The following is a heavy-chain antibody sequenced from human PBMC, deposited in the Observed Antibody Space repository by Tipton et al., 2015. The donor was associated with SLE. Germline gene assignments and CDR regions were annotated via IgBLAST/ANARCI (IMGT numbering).Heavy chain of an antibody. D-gene: IGHD4-17*01. CDR2: ISGSGGST. CDR1: GGSFSGYY. J-gene: IGHJ3*02. CDR3: AKGYLGTTVTKEGGAFDI. V-gene: IGHV3-23*01. Sequence: LSLTCAVYGGSFSGYYWSWIRQAPGKGLEWVSAISGSGGSTYYADSVKGRFTISRDNSKNTLDLQMNSLRAEDTAVYYCAKGYLGTTVTKEGGAFDIWGQGTMVTVSS.